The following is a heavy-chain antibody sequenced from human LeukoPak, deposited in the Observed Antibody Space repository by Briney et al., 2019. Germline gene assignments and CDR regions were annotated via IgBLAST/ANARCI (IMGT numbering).Heavy chain of an antibody. J-gene: IGHJ6*03. Sequence: SETLSLTCTVSGGSVSSGSYYWSWIRQPPGKGLEWIGYIYYSGSTNDTPSLKSRVTISVDTSKNQFSLKLSSETAADTAVYYCARVREGRGTVTNIWGKIYYYYYYMDVWGKGTTVTVSS. D-gene: IGHD4-17*01. CDR1: GGSVSSGSYY. CDR2: IYYSGST. V-gene: IGHV4-61*01. CDR3: ARVREGRGTVTNIWGKIYYYYYYMDV.